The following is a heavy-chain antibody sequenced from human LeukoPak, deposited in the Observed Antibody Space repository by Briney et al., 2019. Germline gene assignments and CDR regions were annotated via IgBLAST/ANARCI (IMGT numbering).Heavy chain of an antibody. D-gene: IGHD2-21*02. Sequence: SETLSLTCAVYGGSFSGYYWSWIRQPPGKGLEWIGEINHSGSTNYNPSLKSRVTISVDTSKNQFSLKLSSVTAADTAVYYCATAGSPTAAFDIWGQGTMVTVSS. CDR2: INHSGST. V-gene: IGHV4-34*01. CDR3: ATAGSPTAAFDI. CDR1: GGSFSGYY. J-gene: IGHJ3*02.